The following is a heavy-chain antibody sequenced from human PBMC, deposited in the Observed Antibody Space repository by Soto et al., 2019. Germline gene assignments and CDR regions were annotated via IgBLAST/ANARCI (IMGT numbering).Heavy chain of an antibody. Sequence: ASVKVSCKASGHTFTSYFMHWVRQAPGQGLEWMGIINPSGGSTSYAQKFQGRVTMTRDTSTSTVYMELSSLRSEDTAVYYCARVPTVTRDFDYWGQGTLVTVSS. D-gene: IGHD4-4*01. CDR1: GHTFTSYF. J-gene: IGHJ4*02. V-gene: IGHV1-46*03. CDR2: INPSGGST. CDR3: ARVPTVTRDFDY.